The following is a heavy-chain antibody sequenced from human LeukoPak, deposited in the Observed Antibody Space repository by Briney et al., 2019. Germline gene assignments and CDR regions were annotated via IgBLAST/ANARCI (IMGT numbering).Heavy chain of an antibody. CDR1: GFTFSSYA. D-gene: IGHD5-18*01. CDR3: AKGAGYSYDYDFDY. CDR2: ISGSGGGT. Sequence: GGSLRLSCAASGFTFSSYAMSRVRQDPGKGLQWVSTISGSGGGTYYAVPVKGRFTISRDNSKNTLYLQMNSLRAEDTAVYYCAKGAGYSYDYDFDYWGQGTLVTVSS. J-gene: IGHJ4*02. V-gene: IGHV3-23*01.